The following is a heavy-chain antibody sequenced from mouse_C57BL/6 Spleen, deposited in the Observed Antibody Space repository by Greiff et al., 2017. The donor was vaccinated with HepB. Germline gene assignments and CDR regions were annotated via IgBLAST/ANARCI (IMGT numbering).Heavy chain of an antibody. J-gene: IGHJ2*01. Sequence: VQLVESGEGLVKPGGSLKLSCAASGFTFSSYAMSWVRQTPEKRLEWVAYISSGGDYIYYADTVKGRFTISRDNARNTLYLQMSSLKSEDTAMYYCTRGREVTTVVAPFDYWGQGTTLTVSS. CDR3: TRGREVTTVVAPFDY. V-gene: IGHV5-9-1*02. CDR1: GFTFSSYA. CDR2: ISSGGDYI. D-gene: IGHD1-1*01.